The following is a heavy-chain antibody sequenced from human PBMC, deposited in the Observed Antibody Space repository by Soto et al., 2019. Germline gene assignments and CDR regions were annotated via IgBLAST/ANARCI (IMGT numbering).Heavy chain of an antibody. J-gene: IGHJ3*02. CDR1: GGSISSSSYY. CDR3: ARMYSSGYDAFDI. CDR2: IYYSGST. D-gene: IGHD6-19*01. V-gene: IGHV4-39*01. Sequence: QLQLQESGPGLVKPSETLSLTCTVSGGSISSSSYYWGWIRQPPGKGLEWIGSIYYSGSTYYNPSLKCRVTISVDTSKNQFSLKLSSVTAADTAVYYCARMYSSGYDAFDIWGQGTKVTVS.